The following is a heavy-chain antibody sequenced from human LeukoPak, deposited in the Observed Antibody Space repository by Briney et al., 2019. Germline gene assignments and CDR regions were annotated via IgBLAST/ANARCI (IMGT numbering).Heavy chain of an antibody. CDR2: IYYSGST. CDR1: GGSISSYY. D-gene: IGHD3-3*01. CDR3: ARLRITIFGVVIDY. V-gene: IGHV4-59*12. J-gene: IGHJ4*02. Sequence: SETLSLTCTVSGGSISSYYWSWIRQPPGKGLEWIGYIYYSGSTNYNPSLKSRVTISVDTSKNQFSLKLSSVTAADTAVYYCARLRITIFGVVIDYWGQGTLVTVSS.